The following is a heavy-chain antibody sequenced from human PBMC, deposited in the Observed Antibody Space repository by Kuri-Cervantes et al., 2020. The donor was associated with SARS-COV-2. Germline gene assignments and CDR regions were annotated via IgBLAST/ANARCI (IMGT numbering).Heavy chain of an antibody. Sequence: GGSLRLSCAASGFTFSGSAMHWVRQASGKGLEWVGRIRSKANSYATAYAASVKGRFTISRDDSKNTAYLQMNSLKTEDTAVYYCTTRGLLDNGMDVWGQGTTVTVSS. V-gene: IGHV3-73*01. CDR3: TTRGLLDNGMDV. CDR1: GFTFSGSA. CDR2: IRSKANSYAT. D-gene: IGHD3-3*01. J-gene: IGHJ6*02.